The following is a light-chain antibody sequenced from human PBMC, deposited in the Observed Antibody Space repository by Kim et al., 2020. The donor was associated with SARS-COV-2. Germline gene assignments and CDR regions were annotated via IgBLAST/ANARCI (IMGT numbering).Light chain of an antibody. Sequence: EILLTQSPATLSLLPGERATLSCRASESITNELAWYQQKPGQPPRLFIYDVSNRATGVPARFSGSGSGTDFTLTVSSLEPEDSAIYYCQQHAKWPRTFGQGTKVDIK. J-gene: IGKJ1*01. CDR2: DVS. CDR1: ESITNE. CDR3: QQHAKWPRT. V-gene: IGKV3-11*01.